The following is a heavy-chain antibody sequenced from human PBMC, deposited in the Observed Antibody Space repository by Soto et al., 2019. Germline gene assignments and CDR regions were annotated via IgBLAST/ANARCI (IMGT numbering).Heavy chain of an antibody. D-gene: IGHD6-19*01. Sequence: PGGSLRLSCAASGFTFSSYAMSWVRQAPGKGLEWVSIISTTGGTTYYADSVKGRFTISRDNSENTLYLQMNGLRAEDTAVYYCARGWGSGWLEFFDSWGQGALVTVSS. J-gene: IGHJ4*02. V-gene: IGHV3-23*01. CDR3: ARGWGSGWLEFFDS. CDR1: GFTFSSYA. CDR2: ISTTGGTT.